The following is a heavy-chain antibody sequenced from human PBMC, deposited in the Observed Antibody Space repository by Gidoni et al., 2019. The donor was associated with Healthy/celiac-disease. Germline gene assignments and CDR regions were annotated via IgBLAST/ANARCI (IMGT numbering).Heavy chain of an antibody. J-gene: IGHJ3*02. D-gene: IGHD6-19*01. CDR2: IYYSGST. CDR3: ARFSYSSGSFDI. V-gene: IGHV4-39*01. Sequence: QLQLQESGPGLVKPSETLSLTCTVPGGSISSSSYYWGWIRQPPGKGLEWIGSIYYSGSTYYNPSLKSRVTISVDTSKNQFSLKLSSVTAADTAVYYCARFSYSSGSFDIWGQGTMVTVSS. CDR1: GGSISSSSYY.